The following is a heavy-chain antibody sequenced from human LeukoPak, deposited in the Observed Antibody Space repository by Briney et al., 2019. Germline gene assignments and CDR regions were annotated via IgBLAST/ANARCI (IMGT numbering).Heavy chain of an antibody. CDR1: GFTFSNYE. D-gene: IGHD4-17*01. V-gene: IGHV3-48*03. Sequence: PGGSLRLSCAASGFTFSNYEMNWVRQAPGKGLERVSYISSSGTLMFYSDSVKGRFTISRDNASVSLQMNSLRAEDTALYYCARSITDYGDYDSPFFDYWGQGTLVTVSS. J-gene: IGHJ4*02. CDR3: ARSITDYGDYDSPFFDY. CDR2: ISSSGTLM.